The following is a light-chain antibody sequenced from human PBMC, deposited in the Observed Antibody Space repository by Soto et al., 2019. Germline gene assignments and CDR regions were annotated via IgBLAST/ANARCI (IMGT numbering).Light chain of an antibody. J-gene: IGKJ4*01. CDR2: WAS. CDR1: QSLLSSRDNKNY. CDR3: HQYYGAPLT. Sequence: DIVLTQSPDSLPVSLGERATINWKSSQSLLSSRDNKNYFAWYQEKPGQPPKLLISWASTRESGVPDRISGSGSGTDFTLTISSLQAEDVAVYYCHQYYGAPLTFGGGTKVEIK. V-gene: IGKV4-1*01.